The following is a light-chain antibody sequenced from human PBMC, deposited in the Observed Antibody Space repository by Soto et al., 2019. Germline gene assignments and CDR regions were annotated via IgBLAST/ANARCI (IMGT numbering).Light chain of an antibody. CDR1: QSAGNF. V-gene: IGKV3D-15*01. CDR2: YIS. Sequence: MLITQSPSTLSLSPRETCSLSSRASQSAGNFLAWYQQKPGQAPRLLIYYISTRATGIPARFSGSGSGTEFTLTINSLQSEDSAVYYCQQHNQWPITFGQGTRLEIK. J-gene: IGKJ5*01. CDR3: QQHNQWPIT.